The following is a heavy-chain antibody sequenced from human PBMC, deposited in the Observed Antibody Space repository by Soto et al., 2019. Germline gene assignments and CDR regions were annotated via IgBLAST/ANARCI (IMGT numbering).Heavy chain of an antibody. CDR1: GFTFSSYW. Sequence: VQLVESGGGLVQPGGSLRLSCAASGFTFSSYWMSWVRQAPGKGLEWVANIKQDGSEKYYVDSVKGRFTISRDNAKNSLYLQMNSLRAEDTAVYYCARVAITMVRGVIIDAFDIWGQGTMVTVSS. CDR2: IKQDGSEK. CDR3: ARVAITMVRGVIIDAFDI. J-gene: IGHJ3*02. D-gene: IGHD3-10*01. V-gene: IGHV3-7*01.